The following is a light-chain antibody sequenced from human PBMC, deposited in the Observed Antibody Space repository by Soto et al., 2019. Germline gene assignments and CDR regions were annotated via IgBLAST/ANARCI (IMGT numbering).Light chain of an antibody. CDR3: QQRSNWHT. CDR1: QSVSSY. J-gene: IGKJ2*01. V-gene: IGKV3-11*01. Sequence: EIVLTQSPATLSWSPGERATLSCRASQSVSSYLAWYQQKPGQAPRLLIYDASNRGTGIPARFSGSGSGTDFTLTISSLEPEYFAVYYCQQRSNWHTFGQGTKLEIK. CDR2: DAS.